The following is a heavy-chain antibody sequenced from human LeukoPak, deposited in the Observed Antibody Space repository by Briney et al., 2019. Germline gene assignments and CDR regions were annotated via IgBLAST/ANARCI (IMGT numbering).Heavy chain of an antibody. V-gene: IGHV4-59*08. Sequence: AHTLSLTCTVSGGSISSYYWSWIRQPPGKGLEWIGYIYYTGSTNYSPSLKSRVIISVDTSKNLFSLKLSSVTAADTAVYYCARLDELLAFDYWGQGTLVTVSS. CDR3: ARLDELLAFDY. D-gene: IGHD2-15*01. CDR1: GGSISSYY. J-gene: IGHJ4*02. CDR2: IYYTGST.